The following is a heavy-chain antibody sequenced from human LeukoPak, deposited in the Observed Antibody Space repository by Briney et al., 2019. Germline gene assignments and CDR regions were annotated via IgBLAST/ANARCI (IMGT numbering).Heavy chain of an antibody. V-gene: IGHV7-4-1*02. D-gene: IGHD3-9*01. CDR2: INTNTGNP. CDR3: AREGEADILTGYEFDY. Sequence: ASVKVSCKASGYAFNNYAMNWVRQAPGQGLEWMGWINTNTGNPEYAQGFTGRFAFSLDTPVRAAYLQISSLKTEDTAVYYCAREGEADILTGYEFDYWGQGTLVTVSS. CDR1: GYAFNNYA. J-gene: IGHJ4*02.